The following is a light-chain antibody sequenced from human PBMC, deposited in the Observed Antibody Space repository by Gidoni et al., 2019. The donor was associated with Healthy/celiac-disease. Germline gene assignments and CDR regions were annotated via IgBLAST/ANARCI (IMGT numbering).Light chain of an antibody. Sequence: EIVLTQSQATLYLSPGERANISCRASQSVSRYLAWYKHKPGQAPRLLIYDASNRATGIPARFSGSWSGTAFTLTISSLEPEDFAVYYCQHRSNWPPITFGQGTRLEIK. J-gene: IGKJ5*01. V-gene: IGKV3-11*01. CDR3: QHRSNWPPIT. CDR2: DAS. CDR1: QSVSRY.